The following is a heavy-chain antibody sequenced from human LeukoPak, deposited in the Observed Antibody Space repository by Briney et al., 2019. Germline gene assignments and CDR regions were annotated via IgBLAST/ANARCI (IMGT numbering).Heavy chain of an antibody. CDR2: IKEDGSEK. J-gene: IGHJ4*02. D-gene: IGHD3-10*01. V-gene: IGHV3-7*01. CDR1: GFTFSSYW. Sequence: GRSLRLSCAASGFTFSSYWMTWVRQAPGKGLEWVANIKEDGSEKFYVDSVRGRFTISRDNAKNSLYLEMNSLRAEDTAIYYCATRRGDYWGQGTLVTVSS. CDR3: ATRRGDY.